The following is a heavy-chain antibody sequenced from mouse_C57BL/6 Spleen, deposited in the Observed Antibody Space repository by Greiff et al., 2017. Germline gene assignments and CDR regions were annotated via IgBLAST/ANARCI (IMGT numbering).Heavy chain of an antibody. CDR1: GFTFSSYG. CDR3: AIQYDYDWYYYAMDY. J-gene: IGHJ4*01. D-gene: IGHD2-4*01. Sequence: EVHLVESGGDLVKPGGSLKLSCAASGFTFSSYGMSWVRQTPDKRLEWVATISSGGSYTSYPDSVKGRFTISRDNAKNTLYLQMSRLKSEDTAMYYCAIQYDYDWYYYAMDYWGQGTSVTVSS. CDR2: ISSGGSYT. V-gene: IGHV5-6*01.